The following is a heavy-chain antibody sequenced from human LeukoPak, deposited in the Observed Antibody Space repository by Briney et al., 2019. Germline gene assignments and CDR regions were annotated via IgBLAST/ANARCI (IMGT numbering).Heavy chain of an antibody. CDR1: GYTFSSYW. CDR2: IYPGDSDT. J-gene: IGHJ4*02. D-gene: IGHD3/OR15-3a*01. V-gene: IGHV5-51*01. Sequence: GESLKISCMSSGYTFSSYWIGWVRQMPGKGLEWMGIIYPGDSDTRYSPSFQGQVTISADKSISTAYLQWSSLKASDTAMYYCARSPTWTSFDYWGQGTLVTVSS. CDR3: ARSPTWTSFDY.